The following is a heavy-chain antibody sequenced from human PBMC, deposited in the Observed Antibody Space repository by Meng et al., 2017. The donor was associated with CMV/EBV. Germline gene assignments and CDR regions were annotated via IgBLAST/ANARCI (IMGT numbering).Heavy chain of an antibody. V-gene: IGHV3-64*02. CDR2: ISSNGGST. CDR1: GFTFSSYA. Sequence: GESLKISCAASGFTFSSYAMHWVRQAPGKGLEYVSAISSNGGSTYYADSVKGRFTISRDNSKNTLYLQMGSLRADDTAVYYCARVLRQQLVPGYFDYWGQGTLVTVSS. J-gene: IGHJ4*02. D-gene: IGHD6-13*01. CDR3: ARVLRQQLVPGYFDY.